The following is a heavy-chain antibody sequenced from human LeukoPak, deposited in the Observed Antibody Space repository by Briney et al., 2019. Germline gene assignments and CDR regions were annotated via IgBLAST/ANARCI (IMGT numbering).Heavy chain of an antibody. CDR1: GFTFSSYW. CDR3: AKDIRGYSSGCIDY. D-gene: IGHD6-19*01. V-gene: IGHV3-74*01. Sequence: GGSLRLSCAASGFTFSSYWMHWVRQAPGKGLVWVSRINSDGSSTSYADSVKGRFTISRDNAKNTLYLQMNSLRAEDMALYYCAKDIRGYSSGCIDYWGQGTLVTVSS. CDR2: INSDGSST. J-gene: IGHJ4*02.